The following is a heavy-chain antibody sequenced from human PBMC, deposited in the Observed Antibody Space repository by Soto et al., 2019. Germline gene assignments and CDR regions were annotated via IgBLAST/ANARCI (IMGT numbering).Heavy chain of an antibody. Sequence: PSETLSLTCAVYGGSFSCYYWIWIRQPPGKGLEWIGEINHSGSTNYNPSLKSRVTISVDTSKNQFSLKLSSVTAADTAVYYCARGLGVTPTWWEYYYYGMDVWGQGTTVTVSS. D-gene: IGHD2-21*02. V-gene: IGHV4-34*01. CDR3: ARGLGVTPTWWEYYYYGMDV. J-gene: IGHJ6*02. CDR1: GGSFSCYY. CDR2: INHSGST.